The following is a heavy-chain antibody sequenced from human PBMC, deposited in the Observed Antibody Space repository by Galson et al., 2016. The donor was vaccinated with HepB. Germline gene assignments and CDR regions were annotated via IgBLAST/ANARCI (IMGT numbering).Heavy chain of an antibody. D-gene: IGHD6-19*01. CDR2: ISSSSTYI. CDR3: ARGAEWLALWYFDY. V-gene: IGHV3-21*01. Sequence: SLRLSCAASGSTFTSYSMNWVRQAPGKGLEWVSSISSSSTYIYYADSVKGRFTISRDNAKNSLYLQMNSLRADDTAVYYCARGAEWLALWYFDYWGQGTQVTVSS. CDR1: GSTFTSYS. J-gene: IGHJ4*02.